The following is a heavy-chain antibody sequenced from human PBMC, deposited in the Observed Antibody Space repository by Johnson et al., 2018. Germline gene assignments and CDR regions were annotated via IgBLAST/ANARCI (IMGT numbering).Heavy chain of an antibody. V-gene: IGHV3-23*04. CDR1: GFAFSRYA. D-gene: IGHD3-10*01. J-gene: IGHJ6*03. CDR2: INYNGGST. Sequence: EVQLVESGGGLVQAGGSLRLSCAASGFAFSRYAMSWVRQAPGKGLEWVSSINYNGGSTFYADSVKGRFTISRDNSKNTLYLHGNSLRAEDTAVYYWANLPLWFGELLFYMDVWGKGTTVTVSS. CDR3: ANLPLWFGELLFYMDV.